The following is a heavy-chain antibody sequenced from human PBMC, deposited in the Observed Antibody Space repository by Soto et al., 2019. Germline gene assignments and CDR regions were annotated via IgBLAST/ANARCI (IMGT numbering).Heavy chain of an antibody. CDR1: GGSTSTYY. CDR3: ARGAAAGVDYGMDV. D-gene: IGHD6-13*01. J-gene: IGHJ6*02. V-gene: IGHV4-4*07. Sequence: SETLSLTCTVSGGSTSTYYWSWIRQPAGKGLEWIGRIYTSGRTNYNPSLKSRVTMSVDTSKKHFSLKLSSVTAADTAVYYCARGAAAGVDYGMDVWGQGTTVTVSS. CDR2: IYTSGRT.